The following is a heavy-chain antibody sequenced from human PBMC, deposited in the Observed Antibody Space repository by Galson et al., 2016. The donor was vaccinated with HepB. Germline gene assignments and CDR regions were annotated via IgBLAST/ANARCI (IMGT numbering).Heavy chain of an antibody. V-gene: IGHV3-23*01. CDR1: GFSFSSFA. J-gene: IGHJ3*02. Sequence: SLRLSCAASGFSFSSFAMNWVRQAPGKGLEWVSVISGSGGSTYYADSVKGRFTISRDNAKKTLYLQMNSLRAEDTAVYYCANDDRSGRGSAFDIWGQGTMVTVSS. D-gene: IGHD3-22*01. CDR2: ISGSGGST. CDR3: ANDDRSGRGSAFDI.